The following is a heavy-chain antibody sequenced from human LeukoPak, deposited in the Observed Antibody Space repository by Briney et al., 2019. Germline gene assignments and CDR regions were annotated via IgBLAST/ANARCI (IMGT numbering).Heavy chain of an antibody. CDR1: GGSISSYY. Sequence: SETLSLTCTVSGGSISSYYWSWIRQPPGKGLEWIGYIYYSGSTYYNPSLKSRVTISVDTSKNQFSLMLSSVTAADTAVYYCARVGSYYYDSSGYEDAFDIWGQGTMVTVSS. V-gene: IGHV4-59*06. D-gene: IGHD3-22*01. CDR2: IYYSGST. J-gene: IGHJ3*02. CDR3: ARVGSYYYDSSGYEDAFDI.